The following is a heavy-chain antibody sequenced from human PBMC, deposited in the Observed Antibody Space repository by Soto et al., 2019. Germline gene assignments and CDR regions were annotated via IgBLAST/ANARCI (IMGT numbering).Heavy chain of an antibody. CDR1: GFTFSTFA. J-gene: IGHJ4*02. CDR3: ASHYDMWSGYLSPVDY. D-gene: IGHD3-3*01. V-gene: IGHV3-23*05. CDR2: IDTSGSST. Sequence: GGSLRLSCAASGFTFSTFAMCWVRQAPGKGLEWVSDIDTSGSSTYYADSVKGRFTITRDNAKNSLYLEMNSLRDEDTAVYYCASHYDMWSGYLSPVDYWGQGTLVTVSS.